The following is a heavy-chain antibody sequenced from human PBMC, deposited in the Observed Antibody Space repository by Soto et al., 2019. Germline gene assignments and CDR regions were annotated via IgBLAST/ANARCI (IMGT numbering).Heavy chain of an antibody. V-gene: IGHV2-5*02. D-gene: IGHD3-22*01. CDR1: GFSLSTSGVG. J-gene: IGHJ4*02. CDR3: AHTFPEFGVDYDSSGYYYKGHRPYYFDY. CDR2: IYWDDDK. Sequence: QITLKESGPTLVKPTQTLTLTCTFSGFSLSTSGVGVGWIRQPPGKALEWLALIYWDDDKRYSPSLKSRLTITKDTSKNQVVLTMTNMDPVDTATYYCAHTFPEFGVDYDSSGYYYKGHRPYYFDYWGQGTLVTVSS.